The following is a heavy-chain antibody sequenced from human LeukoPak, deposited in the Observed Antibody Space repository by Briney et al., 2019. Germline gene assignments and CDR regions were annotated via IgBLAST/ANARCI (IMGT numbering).Heavy chain of an antibody. Sequence: ASVTVSCKASGYTFSSYDTNWVRQATGQGLEWMGWMNPNSGNTGYAQKFQGRVTITRNTSISTAYMELSSLRSEDTAVYYCATGRYYYDSSGYYDWGQGTLVTVSS. J-gene: IGHJ4*02. CDR3: ATGRYYYDSSGYYD. CDR2: MNPNSGNT. CDR1: GYTFSSYD. D-gene: IGHD3-22*01. V-gene: IGHV1-8*03.